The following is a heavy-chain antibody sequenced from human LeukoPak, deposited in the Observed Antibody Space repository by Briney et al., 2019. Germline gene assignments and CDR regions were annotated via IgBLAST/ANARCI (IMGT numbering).Heavy chain of an antibody. CDR3: ARDPARGYSYGALY. J-gene: IGHJ4*02. V-gene: IGHV3-7*01. CDR2: IKEDGSKK. Sequence: GGSLRLSCAASGFTFSTYWMSWVRQAPGKGLEWVANIKEDGSKKYYVDSVKGRITISRDNARKSLYLRMNSLRAEDTAVYYCARDPARGYSYGALYWGQGTLVTVSS. CDR1: GFTFSTYW. D-gene: IGHD5-18*01.